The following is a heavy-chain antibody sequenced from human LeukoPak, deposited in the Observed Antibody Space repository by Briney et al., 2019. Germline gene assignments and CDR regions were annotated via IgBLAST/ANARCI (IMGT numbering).Heavy chain of an antibody. CDR1: GYTFTSYD. D-gene: IGHD3-3*01. Sequence: ASVKVSCKASGYTFTSYDINWVRQATGQGLEWMGWMNPNSGNTGYAQKFQGRVTMTRNTSISTAYMKLSSLRSEDTAVYYCARGATYYDFWSGYYRDAFDIWGQGTMVTVSS. V-gene: IGHV1-8*01. CDR2: MNPNSGNT. CDR3: ARGATYYDFWSGYYRDAFDI. J-gene: IGHJ3*02.